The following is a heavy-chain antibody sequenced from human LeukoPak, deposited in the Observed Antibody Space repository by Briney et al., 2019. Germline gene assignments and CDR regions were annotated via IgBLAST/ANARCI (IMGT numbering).Heavy chain of an antibody. J-gene: IGHJ4*02. CDR3: ARAPDGGPLDY. CDR2: IYYSGST. V-gene: IGHV4-59*01. Sequence: SETLSLTCTVSGGSISSYYWSWIRQPPGKGLEWIGYIYYSGSTNYNPSLKSRVTISVDTSKNQFSLKLSSVIAADTAVYYCARAPDGGPLDYWGQGTLVTVSS. D-gene: IGHD4-23*01. CDR1: GGSISSYY.